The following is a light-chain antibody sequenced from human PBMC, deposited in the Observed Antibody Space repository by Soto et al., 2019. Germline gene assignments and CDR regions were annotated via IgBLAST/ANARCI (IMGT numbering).Light chain of an antibody. J-gene: IGKJ1*01. Sequence: DIQMTQSPSSASASVGDKVTITCRASQSISSWLAWYQQKPGKAPKLLIYAASSLQSGVPSRFSGSGFGTDFTLTISSLLPEDFATYYCQQANTFPQTFGQGTKVDIK. V-gene: IGKV1-12*01. CDR1: QSISSW. CDR3: QQANTFPQT. CDR2: AAS.